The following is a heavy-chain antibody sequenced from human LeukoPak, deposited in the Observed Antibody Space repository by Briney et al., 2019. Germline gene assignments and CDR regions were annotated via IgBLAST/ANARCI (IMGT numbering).Heavy chain of an antibody. CDR3: ARGPGNGYYYFDN. J-gene: IGHJ4*02. V-gene: IGHV5-51*01. Sequence: GESLKISCKGSGYSFTSYWIGWVRQMPGKGLEWMGIIYPGDSDTRYSPSFQGQATVSADKSINTAYLQWSSLKASDTAMYYCARGPGNGYYYFDNWGQGTLVTVSS. CDR2: IYPGDSDT. CDR1: GYSFTSYW. D-gene: IGHD3-22*01.